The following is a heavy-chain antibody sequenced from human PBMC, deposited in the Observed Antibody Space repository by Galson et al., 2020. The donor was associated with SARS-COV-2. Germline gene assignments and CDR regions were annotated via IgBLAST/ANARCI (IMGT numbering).Heavy chain of an antibody. CDR1: GGSITSGSYY. CDR2: IYSSGSTSVNT. CDR3: ARESGWELYVDH. J-gene: IGHJ4*02. D-gene: IGHD1-26*01. Sequence: SETLSLTCTVSGGSITSGSYYWSWIRQPAGKGLEWIGRIYSSGSTSVNTNYNPSLKSRVTISVDTSKNQFSLKLSSVTAADTAVYYCARESGWELYVDHWGQGGLVTGSS. V-gene: IGHV4-61*02.